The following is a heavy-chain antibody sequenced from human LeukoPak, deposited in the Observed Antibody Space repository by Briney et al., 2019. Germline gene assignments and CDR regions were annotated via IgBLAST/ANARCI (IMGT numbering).Heavy chain of an antibody. J-gene: IGHJ6*03. CDR1: GGSISSYY. V-gene: IGHV4-59*01. Sequence: PSETLSLTCTVSGGSISSYYWSWIRQPPGKGLEWIGYIYYSGSTNYNPPLKSRVTISVDTSKNQFSLKLSSVTAADTAVYYCARDYYYMDVWGKGTTVTISS. CDR3: ARDYYYMDV. CDR2: IYYSGST.